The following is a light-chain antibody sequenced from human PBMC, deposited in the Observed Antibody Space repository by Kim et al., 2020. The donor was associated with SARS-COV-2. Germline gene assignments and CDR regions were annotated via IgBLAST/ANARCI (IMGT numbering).Light chain of an antibody. CDR1: QSIGTD. CDR3: QQYNDWPLT. Sequence: PGERATLSCTASQSIGTDLAWYQHKPGQAPRLLIYHAFTRATGIPARISGSGSGTEFTLTISSLQSEDFAVYYCQQYNDWPLTFGGGTKVDIK. CDR2: HAF. V-gene: IGKV3D-15*01. J-gene: IGKJ4*01.